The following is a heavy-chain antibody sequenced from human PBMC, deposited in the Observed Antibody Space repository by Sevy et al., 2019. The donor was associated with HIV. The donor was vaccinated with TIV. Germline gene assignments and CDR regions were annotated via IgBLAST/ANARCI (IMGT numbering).Heavy chain of an antibody. J-gene: IGHJ4*02. CDR2: FDPEDGET. D-gene: IGHD3-22*01. CDR3: ATDSVLLKGRYYDSSGYYLHY. Sequence: ASVKVSCKVSGYIFTELSMHWVRQAPGKGLEWMGGFDPEDGETIYAQKFQGRVTMTEDTSTYTAYMDLSSLRSEDTAVYYCATDSVLLKGRYYDSSGYYLHYWGQGTLVTVSS. V-gene: IGHV1-24*01. CDR1: GYIFTELS.